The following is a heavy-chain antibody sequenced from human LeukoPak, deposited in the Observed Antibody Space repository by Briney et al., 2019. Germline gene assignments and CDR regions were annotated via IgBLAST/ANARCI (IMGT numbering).Heavy chain of an antibody. Sequence: GGSLRLSCAASGFTFSSYGMHWVRQAPGKGLEWVAVISYDGSNKYYADSVKGRFTISRDNSKNTLYLQMNSLRAEDTAVYYCAKDSARGYSYGYYFDYWGQGTLVTVSS. CDR2: ISYDGSNK. D-gene: IGHD5-18*01. CDR3: AKDSARGYSYGYYFDY. CDR1: GFTFSSYG. J-gene: IGHJ4*02. V-gene: IGHV3-30*18.